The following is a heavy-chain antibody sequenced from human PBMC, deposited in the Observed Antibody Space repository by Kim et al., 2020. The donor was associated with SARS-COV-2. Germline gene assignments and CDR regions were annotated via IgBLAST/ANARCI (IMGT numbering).Heavy chain of an antibody. Sequence: GGSLRLSCAASGFTFSSYDMHWVRQATGKGLEWVSAIGTAGDTYYPGSVKGRFTISRENAKNSLYLQMNILRAGDTAVYYCSRPLCRCGYDILTGYYTPFDYWGPGTLVTVSS. CDR2: IGTAGDT. D-gene: IGHD3-9*01. V-gene: IGHV3-13*01. CDR3: SRPLCRCGYDILTGYYTPFDY. J-gene: IGHJ4*02. CDR1: GFTFSSYD.